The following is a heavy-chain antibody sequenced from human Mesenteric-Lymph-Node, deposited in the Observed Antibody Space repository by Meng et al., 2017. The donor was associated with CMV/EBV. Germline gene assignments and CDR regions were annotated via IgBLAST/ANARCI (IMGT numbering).Heavy chain of an antibody. CDR3: ARDSSGFDY. J-gene: IGHJ4*02. CDR1: GFTFDDYG. V-gene: IGHV3-20*04. D-gene: IGHD3-10*01. CDR2: INWSGRTT. Sequence: GGSLRLSCAASGFTFDDYGMSWVRQPPGKGLEWVSYINWSGRTTTYADSVKGRFTISRDNAKNSLYLQMNGLRAEDTAFYYCARDSSGFDYWGQGTLVTVSS.